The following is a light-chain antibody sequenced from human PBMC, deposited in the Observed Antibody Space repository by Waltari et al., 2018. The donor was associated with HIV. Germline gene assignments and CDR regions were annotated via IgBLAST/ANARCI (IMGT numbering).Light chain of an antibody. CDR2: AAS. CDR3: QQYNSYPIT. V-gene: IGKV1-16*02. Sequence: DIQMTQFPSSLSAYVGDRVTITCRASQDISNNLAWFQQKPGKAPKCLIYAASSLQTRVPRKFSGSGSGTDFTLTISSLHPEDSATYYCQQYNSYPITFGQGTRLEIK. J-gene: IGKJ5*01. CDR1: QDISNN.